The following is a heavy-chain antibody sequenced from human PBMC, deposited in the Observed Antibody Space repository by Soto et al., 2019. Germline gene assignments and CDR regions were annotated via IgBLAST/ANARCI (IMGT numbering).Heavy chain of an antibody. D-gene: IGHD3-10*02. V-gene: IGHV1-8*02. CDR3: ARGPVRILRAVSSGRGAGDWFDP. CDR2: IIPIFGNT. CDR1: GGTFSSYA. J-gene: IGHJ5*02. Sequence: ASVKVSCKASGGTFSSYAISWVRQAPGQGLEWMGGIIPIFGNTGYAQKFQGRVTMTRNTSISTAYMELSSLRSEDTAVYYCARGPVRILRAVSSGRGAGDWFDPWGQGTLVTVSS.